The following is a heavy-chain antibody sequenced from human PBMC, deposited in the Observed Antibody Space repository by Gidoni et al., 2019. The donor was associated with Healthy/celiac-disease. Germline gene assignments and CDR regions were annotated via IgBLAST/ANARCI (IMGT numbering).Heavy chain of an antibody. J-gene: IGHJ3*02. CDR1: GFTVSSKY. D-gene: IGHD3-22*01. CDR3: ARVVGYYDSSGYRSDAFDI. Sequence: EVQLVESGGGLVQPGGSLRLSCAASGFTVSSKYMSWVRQAPGKGLEWVSVIYSGGSTYYADSVKGRFTISRDNSKNTLYLQMNSLRAEDTAVYYCARVVGYYDSSGYRSDAFDIWGQGTMVTVSS. CDR2: IYSGGST. V-gene: IGHV3-66*02.